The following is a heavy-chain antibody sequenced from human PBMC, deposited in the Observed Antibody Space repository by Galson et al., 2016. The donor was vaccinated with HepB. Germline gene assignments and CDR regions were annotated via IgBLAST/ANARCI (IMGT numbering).Heavy chain of an antibody. CDR3: ASWMGPQARTRGYYHYGMDV. Sequence: SLRLSCAGSGFIFKKYGIHWVRQAPGKGLEWVAVVLDEEDGGHHYYRESVRGRFTISRDNSKNTLYLHMNSLRAEDTAVYHCASWMGPQARTRGYYHYGMDVWGHGTTVIVS. CDR1: GFIFKKYG. V-gene: IGHV3-30*03. CDR2: VLDEEDGGHH. J-gene: IGHJ6*02. D-gene: IGHD1/OR15-1a*01.